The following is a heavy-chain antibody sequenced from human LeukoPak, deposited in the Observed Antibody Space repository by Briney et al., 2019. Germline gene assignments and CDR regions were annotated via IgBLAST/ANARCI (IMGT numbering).Heavy chain of an antibody. CDR3: ARVSKQLVRDY. CDR1: GYTFTSYY. J-gene: IGHJ4*02. CDR2: INPSVGST. D-gene: IGHD6-13*01. Sequence: SAKVSCKASGYTFTSYYMHWVRQAPGQGLEWMGIINPSVGSTSYAQKFQGRVTMTRDTSTSTVYMALSSLRSEDTAVYYCARVSKQLVRDYWGQGTLVTVSS. V-gene: IGHV1-46*01.